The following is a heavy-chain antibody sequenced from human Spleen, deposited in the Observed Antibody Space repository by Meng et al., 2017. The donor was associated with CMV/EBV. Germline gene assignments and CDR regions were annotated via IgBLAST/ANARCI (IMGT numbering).Heavy chain of an antibody. CDR1: DGSISSYY. Sequence: GSLRLSCTVSDGSISSYYWSWIRQPPGKGLEWIGYIYYSGSTTYNPSLNSRVTISVDTSKNQFSLKLRSVTAADTAVYYCARTDDFRYFFDYWGQGMLVTVSS. CDR3: ARTDDFRYFFDY. CDR2: IYYSGST. D-gene: IGHD3-3*01. J-gene: IGHJ4*02. V-gene: IGHV4-59*01.